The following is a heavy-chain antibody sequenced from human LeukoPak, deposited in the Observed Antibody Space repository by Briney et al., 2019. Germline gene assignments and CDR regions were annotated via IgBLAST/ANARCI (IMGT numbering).Heavy chain of an antibody. J-gene: IGHJ6*02. CDR1: GFTVSSNY. D-gene: IGHD6-19*01. V-gene: IGHV3-53*01. CDR2: IYSGGST. Sequence: GGSLRLSCAASGFTVSSNYMSWVRQAPGKGLEWVSVIYSGGSTYYADSVKGRFTISRDNSKNTLYLQMNSLRAEDTAVYYCARAPVSRYHYYGMDVWGQGTTVTVSS. CDR3: ARAPVSRYHYYGMDV.